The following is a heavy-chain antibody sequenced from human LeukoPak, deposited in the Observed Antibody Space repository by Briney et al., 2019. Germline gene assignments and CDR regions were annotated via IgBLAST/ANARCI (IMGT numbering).Heavy chain of an antibody. J-gene: IGHJ4*02. V-gene: IGHV4-39*01. CDR2: IYYSGST. CDR1: GGSISSNNYY. D-gene: IGHD6-19*01. Sequence: SETLSLTCTVSGGSISSNNYYWGWIRQPPGKGLEWIGSIYYSGSTYYNPSLKSRVTISVDTSKSQFSLKLSSVTAADTAVYYCVNSSPGGGWLVSGNFDYWGQGTLVTVSS. CDR3: VNSSPGGGWLVSGNFDY.